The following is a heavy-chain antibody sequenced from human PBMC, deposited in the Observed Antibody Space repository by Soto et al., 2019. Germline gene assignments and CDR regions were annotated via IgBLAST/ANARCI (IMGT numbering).Heavy chain of an antibody. V-gene: IGHV3-21*01. CDR2: ISSSSSYI. J-gene: IGHJ3*02. D-gene: IGHD6-19*01. Sequence: GGSLRLSCAASGFTFSSYSMNWVRQAPGKGLEWVSSISSSSSYIYYADSVKGRFTISGDNAKNSLYLQMNSLRAEDMAVYYCARQIAVAGTWFGAFDIWGKGTMVTVSS. CDR3: ARQIAVAGTWFGAFDI. CDR1: GFTFSSYS.